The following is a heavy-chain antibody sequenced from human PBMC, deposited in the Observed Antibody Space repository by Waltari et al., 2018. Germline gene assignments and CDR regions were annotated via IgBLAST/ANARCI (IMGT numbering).Heavy chain of an antibody. Sequence: QVQLQESGPGLVKPSQTLSLTCPFSGASISSGDYYWRWIRQPPGKGLEWIVYIYYSGSTYYNPSLKSRVTISVDTSKNQFSLKLSSVTAADTAVYYCARVVTGGVVDYWGQGTLVTVSS. J-gene: IGHJ4*02. CDR2: IYYSGST. CDR1: GASISSGDYY. D-gene: IGHD3-3*01. CDR3: ARVVTGGVVDY. V-gene: IGHV4-30-4*08.